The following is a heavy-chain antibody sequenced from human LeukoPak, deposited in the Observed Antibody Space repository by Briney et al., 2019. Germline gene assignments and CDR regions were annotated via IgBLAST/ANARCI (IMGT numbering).Heavy chain of an antibody. D-gene: IGHD6-19*01. CDR2: ISWSSGSI. CDR1: GFTFDDYA. Sequence: SLSLSCSASGFTFDDYALDWVRQGPGHGLEGVSGISWSSGSIDYADSVKGRFTSSRDNAKNSLYLQMNSLRAEDTALYYCAKDIGKWLGAFDIWGQGTMVTVSS. V-gene: IGHV3-9*01. CDR3: AKDIGKWLGAFDI. J-gene: IGHJ3*02.